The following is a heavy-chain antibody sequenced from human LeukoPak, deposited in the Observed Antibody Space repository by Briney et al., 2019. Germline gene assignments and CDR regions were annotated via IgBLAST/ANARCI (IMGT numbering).Heavy chain of an antibody. V-gene: IGHV1-18*04. J-gene: IGHJ5*02. CDR3: ARDYRGYSYGYENVDWFDP. CDR2: ISAYNGNT. D-gene: IGHD5-18*01. Sequence: RGASVKVSCKASGYTFTSYYMHWVRQAPGQGLEWMGWISAYNGNTNYAQKLQGRVTMTTDTSTSTAYMELRSLRSDDTAVYYCARDYRGYSYGYENVDWFDPWGQGTLVTVSS. CDR1: GYTFTSYY.